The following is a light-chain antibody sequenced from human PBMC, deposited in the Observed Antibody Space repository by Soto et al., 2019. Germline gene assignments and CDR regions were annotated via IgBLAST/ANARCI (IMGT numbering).Light chain of an antibody. CDR1: QSISNW. V-gene: IGKV1-5*03. Sequence: DIPMTQSPSTLSASVGDGVTITCRASQSISNWLAWYQQKPGKAPKLLIYKASSLESGVPSRFSGSASGTEFTLTISSLQPDDFATYYCQQYYSYVCSFGQGTKLEIK. J-gene: IGKJ2*02. CDR3: QQYYSYVCS. CDR2: KAS.